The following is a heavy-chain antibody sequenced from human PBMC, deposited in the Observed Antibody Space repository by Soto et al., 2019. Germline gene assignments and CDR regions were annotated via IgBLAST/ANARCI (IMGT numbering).Heavy chain of an antibody. CDR1: GYSFTTSG. J-gene: IGHJ3*02. Sequence: ASVKVSCKTPGYSFTTSGISWVRQAPGQGLEWMGWISAYNGNTNYAQKLQGRVTMTTDTSTSTAYMELSSLRSEDTAVYYCARGRDGYNCAAFDIWGQGTMVIVS. D-gene: IGHD5-12*01. CDR2: ISAYNGNT. V-gene: IGHV1-18*01. CDR3: ARGRDGYNCAAFDI.